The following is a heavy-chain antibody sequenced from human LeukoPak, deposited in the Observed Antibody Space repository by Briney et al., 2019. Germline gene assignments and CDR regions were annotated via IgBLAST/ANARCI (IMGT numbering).Heavy chain of an antibody. J-gene: IGHJ5*02. CDR1: GYTFTSYG. V-gene: IGHV1-18*01. D-gene: IGHD3-3*01. CDR2: ISAYNGNT. Sequence: ASVKVSCKASGYTFTSYGISWVRLAPGQGLEWMGWISAYNGNTNYAQKLQGRVTMTTDTSTSTAYMELRSLRSDDTAVYYCARNLIDFDFWSGSNWFDPWGQGTLVTVSS. CDR3: ARNLIDFDFWSGSNWFDP.